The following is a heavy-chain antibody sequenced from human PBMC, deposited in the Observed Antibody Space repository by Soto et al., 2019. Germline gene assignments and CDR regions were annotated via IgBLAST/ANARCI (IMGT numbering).Heavy chain of an antibody. D-gene: IGHD3-3*01. CDR3: ARVPRFTISSHFDY. Sequence: GGSLRLSCAASGFTFSDYYMSWIRQAPGKGLEWVSYISSSSSYTNYADSVKGRFTISRDNAKNSLYLQMNSLRAEDTAVYYCARVPRFTISSHFDYWGRGTLVTVSS. CDR2: ISSSSSYT. V-gene: IGHV3-11*06. CDR1: GFTFSDYY. J-gene: IGHJ4*02.